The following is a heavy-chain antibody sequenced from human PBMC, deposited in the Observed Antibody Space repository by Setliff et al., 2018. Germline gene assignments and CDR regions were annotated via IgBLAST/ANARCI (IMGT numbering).Heavy chain of an antibody. D-gene: IGHD3-22*01. Sequence: EPLSLPCAVYGVSFSGYYWNWTRQAPGKGLEWIGEIHHRGTTSYTPSLKGRVTISVDTSKNLFSLKLSTVTAADTAVYFCARGPRFDYESHTYRRRFDPWGQGTAVTVSS. CDR3: ARGPRFDYESHTYRRRFDP. J-gene: IGHJ5*02. CDR1: GVSFSGYY. V-gene: IGHV4-34*01. CDR2: IHHRGTT.